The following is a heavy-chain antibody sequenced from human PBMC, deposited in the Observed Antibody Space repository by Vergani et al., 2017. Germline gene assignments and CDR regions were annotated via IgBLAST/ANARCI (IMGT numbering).Heavy chain of an antibody. CDR2: IYTSGST. CDR3: ARDTAAGNQYYYGMDV. CDR1: GGSISSGSYY. Sequence: QVQLQESGPGLVKPSQTLSLTCTVSGGSISSGSYYWSWIRQPAGKGLEWIGRIYTSGSTNYNPSLKSRVTISVDTSKNQFSLKLSSVTAADTAVYYCARDTAAGNQYYYGMDVWGQGTTVTVSS. V-gene: IGHV4-61*02. J-gene: IGHJ6*02. D-gene: IGHD6-13*01.